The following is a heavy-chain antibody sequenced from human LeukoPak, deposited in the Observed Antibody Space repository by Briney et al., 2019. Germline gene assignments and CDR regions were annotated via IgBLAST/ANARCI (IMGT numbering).Heavy chain of an antibody. J-gene: IGHJ4*02. V-gene: IGHV4-39*01. D-gene: IGHD1-14*01. CDR3: ARTGPGTKQQNFDY. Sequence: MASETLSLTCTASGGSISSSSYYWGWIRQPPGKGLEWIGSIYYSGSTYYNPSLKSRVTISVDTSKNQFSLKLSSVTAADTAVYYCARTGPGTKQQNFDYWGQGTLVTVSS. CDR2: IYYSGST. CDR1: GGSISSSSYY.